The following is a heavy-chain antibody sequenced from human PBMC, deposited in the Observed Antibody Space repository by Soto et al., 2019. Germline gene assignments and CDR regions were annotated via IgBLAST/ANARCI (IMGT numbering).Heavy chain of an antibody. CDR1: GFTFSSYG. J-gene: IGHJ6*02. D-gene: IGHD2-2*01. Sequence: TGGSLRLSCAASGFTFSSYGMHWVRQAPGKGLEWVAVISYDGSNKYYADSVKGRFTISRDNSKNTLYLQMNSLRAEDTAVYYCAKVKTDCGSTSCPYYYYGMDVWGQGTTVTVSS. CDR3: AKVKTDCGSTSCPYYYYGMDV. CDR2: ISYDGSNK. V-gene: IGHV3-30*18.